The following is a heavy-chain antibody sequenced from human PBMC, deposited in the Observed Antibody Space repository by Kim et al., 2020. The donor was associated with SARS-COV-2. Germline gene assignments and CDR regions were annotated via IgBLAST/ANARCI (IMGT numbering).Heavy chain of an antibody. CDR1: GYIFTSYA. V-gene: IGHV1-3*01. J-gene: IGHJ4*02. D-gene: IGHD3-10*01. CDR3: ARDGGVTFGGSFDY. CDR2: INGGNGNT. Sequence: ASVKVSCKASGYIFTSYAIHWVRQAPGQRLEWMGWINGGNGNTKYSQKFQGRVTITRDTSASTAYMELSSLRSEDTAVYYCARDGGVTFGGSFDYWGQGTLVTVSS.